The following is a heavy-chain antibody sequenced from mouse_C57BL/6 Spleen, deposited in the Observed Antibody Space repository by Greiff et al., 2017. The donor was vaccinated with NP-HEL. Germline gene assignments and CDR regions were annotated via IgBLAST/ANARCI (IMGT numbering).Heavy chain of an antibody. J-gene: IGHJ4*01. CDR3: ARHEGAYYAMDY. CDR1: GYTFTEYT. CDR2: FYPGSGSI. Sequence: VQLQESGAELVKPGASVKLSCKASGYTFTEYTIHWVKQRSGQGLEWIGWFYPGSGSIKYNEKFKDKATLTADKSSSTVYMERSRLTSEDSAVYFWARHEGAYYAMDYWGQGTSVTVSS. V-gene: IGHV1-62-2*01.